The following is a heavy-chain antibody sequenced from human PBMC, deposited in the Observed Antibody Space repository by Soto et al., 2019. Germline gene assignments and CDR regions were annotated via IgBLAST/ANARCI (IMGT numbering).Heavy chain of an antibody. V-gene: IGHV4-4*07. J-gene: IGHJ6*01. D-gene: IGHD4-4*01. CDR3: ARDNYSTDYYYYYGMDV. CDR1: GGSISSYY. CDR2: IYTSGST. Sequence: SETLSLTCTVSGGSISSYYWSWIRQPAGKGLEWIGRIYTSGSTNYNPSPKSRVTMSVDTSKNQFSLKLSSVTAADTAVYYCARDNYSTDYYYYYGMDVWGQGTTVTVSS.